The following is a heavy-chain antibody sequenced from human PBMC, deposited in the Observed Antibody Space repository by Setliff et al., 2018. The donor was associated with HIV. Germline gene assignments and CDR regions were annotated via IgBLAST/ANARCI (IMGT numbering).Heavy chain of an antibody. Sequence: GGSLRLSCAASGFTFSSYWMSWVRQAPGKGLEWVANINQDGSARVYVDSVKGRFTISRDNAKNSLYLQMDNLRAEDTAIYYCAKGGTTLTRHFDCWGQGTLVTVSS. V-gene: IGHV3-7*03. CDR1: GFTFSSYW. CDR2: INQDGSAR. J-gene: IGHJ4*02. D-gene: IGHD4-17*01. CDR3: AKGGTTLTRHFDC.